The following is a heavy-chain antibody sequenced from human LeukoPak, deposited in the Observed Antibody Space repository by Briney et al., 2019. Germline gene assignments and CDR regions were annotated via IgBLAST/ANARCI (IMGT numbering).Heavy chain of an antibody. CDR1: GFSFSFSSLW. J-gene: IGHJ3*02. CDR2: IKGAGSTT. CDR3: ASVVGGYYPPVDGFHI. D-gene: IGHD3-3*01. V-gene: IGHV3-74*01. Sequence: GGSLRLSCAASGFSFSFSSLWMHWVRQAPGEGLVWVSRIKGAGSTTSYADSVKGRFTISRDNAKNTLYLQMNSLRAEDTAVYYCASVVGGYYPPVDGFHIWGQGTMVTVSS.